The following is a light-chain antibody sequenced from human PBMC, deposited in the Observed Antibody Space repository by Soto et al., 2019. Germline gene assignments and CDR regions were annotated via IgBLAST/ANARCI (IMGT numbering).Light chain of an antibody. J-gene: IGLJ1*01. V-gene: IGLV1-44*01. CDR3: AAWDDSLGAYV. Sequence: QSVVTQPPSASGTPGQRVTISCSGSSSNIGSNTVNWYQQLPGTAPKLLIYSNNQRPSGVPDRFSGSKTGTSASLAIGGLQSEDGADYYCAAWDDSLGAYVFGTGTKVTVL. CDR1: SSNIGSNT. CDR2: SNN.